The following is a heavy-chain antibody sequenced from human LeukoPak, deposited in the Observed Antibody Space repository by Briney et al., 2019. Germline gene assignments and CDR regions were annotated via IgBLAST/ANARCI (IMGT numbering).Heavy chain of an antibody. J-gene: IGHJ5*02. CDR2: IHYSGST. CDR3: ARLPRIAARPGWFDP. Sequence: SETLSLTCTVSGGSISSSSYYWGWIRQPPGKGLEWIGSIHYSGSTYYNPSLKSRVTISVDTSKNQFSLKLSSVTAADTAVYYCARLPRIAARPGWFDPWGQGTLVTVSS. D-gene: IGHD6-6*01. CDR1: GGSISSSSYY. V-gene: IGHV4-39*01.